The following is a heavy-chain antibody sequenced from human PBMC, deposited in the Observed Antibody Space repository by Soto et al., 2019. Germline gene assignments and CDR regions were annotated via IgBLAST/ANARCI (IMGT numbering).Heavy chain of an antibody. D-gene: IGHD1-1*01. V-gene: IGHV3-74*01. CDR1: GFTFSTYW. CDR2: INSDGSLT. CDR3: ASLLDDVTTFDY. Sequence: GSLRLSCAASGFTFSTYWMHWVRQTPGKGLVWVSHINSDGSLTTYVDSVKGRFTVSRDNAKNSLYLQMNSLRGDDTALYYCASLLDDVTTFDYWGQGSLVTAPQ. J-gene: IGHJ4*02.